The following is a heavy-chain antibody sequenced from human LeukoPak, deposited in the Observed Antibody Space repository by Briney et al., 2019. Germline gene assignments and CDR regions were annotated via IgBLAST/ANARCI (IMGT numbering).Heavy chain of an antibody. CDR3: ARLQYSSSWYYFDY. J-gene: IGHJ4*02. CDR2: IYTSGST. V-gene: IGHV4-4*09. D-gene: IGHD6-13*01. CDR1: GGSISSYY. Sequence: PSETLSLTCTVSGGSISSYYWSWIRQPPGKGLEWIGYIYTSGSTNYNPSLKSRVTISVDTSKNQFSLKLSSVTAADTAVYYCARLQYSSSWYYFDYWGQGTLVTVSS.